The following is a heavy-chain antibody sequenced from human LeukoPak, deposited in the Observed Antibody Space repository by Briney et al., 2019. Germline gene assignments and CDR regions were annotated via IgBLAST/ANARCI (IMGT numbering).Heavy chain of an antibody. V-gene: IGHV4-39*07. J-gene: IGHJ4*02. CDR3: ARDSCSSTSCRRKFDN. CDR2: IYYSGST. CDR1: GGSITSSNYF. Sequence: SETLSLTCTVSGGSITSSNYFWGWIRQSPGKGLEWIGSIYYSGSTYYNPSLKSRVAISVETSKIQFSLKLSSVTAADSAVYYCARDSCSSTSCRRKFDNWGQGTLVTVSS. D-gene: IGHD2-2*01.